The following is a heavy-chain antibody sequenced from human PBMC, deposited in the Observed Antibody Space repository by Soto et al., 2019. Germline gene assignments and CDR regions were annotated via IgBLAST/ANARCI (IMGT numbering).Heavy chain of an antibody. CDR2: ISYDGSNK. V-gene: IGHV3-30-3*01. CDR1: GFTFSSYA. J-gene: IGHJ6*02. CDR3: ARDLDGGNSGGLYGMDV. Sequence: PGGSLRLSCAASGFTFSSYAMHWVRQAPGKGLEWVAVISYDGSNKYYADSVKGRFTISRDNSKNTLYLQMNSLRAEDTAVYYCARDLDGGNSGGLYGMDVWGQGTTVTVSS. D-gene: IGHD2-21*02.